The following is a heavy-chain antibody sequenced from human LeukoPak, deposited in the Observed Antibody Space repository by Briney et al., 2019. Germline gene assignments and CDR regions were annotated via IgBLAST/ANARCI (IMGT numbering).Heavy chain of an antibody. J-gene: IGHJ5*02. CDR2: INPIAGST. CDR1: GYTFTNYY. Sequence: APVKPSCNASGYTFTNYYIHRVPQAPGQGLKYMGIINPIAGSTNYAQKFQGRVTMTRDMSTSTVYMELSSLRSEDTAVYYCARGGVGATTYVWFDPWGQGTLVTVSS. CDR3: ARGGVGATTYVWFDP. D-gene: IGHD1-26*01. V-gene: IGHV1-46*01.